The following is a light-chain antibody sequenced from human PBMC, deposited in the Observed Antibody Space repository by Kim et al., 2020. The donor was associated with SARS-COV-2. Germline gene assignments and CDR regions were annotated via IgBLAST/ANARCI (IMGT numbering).Light chain of an antibody. Sequence: EIVMTQSPLSLPVTPGEPASISCRSTQSLLHFNGNNYLDWYLQKPGQSPQLLIYLGSYRAAGVPDRFSGSGSGTVFTLKISAVEAEDVGVYYCMQGLQTPYTFGQGTKLEI. CDR1: QSLLHFNGNNY. J-gene: IGKJ2*01. CDR2: LGS. V-gene: IGKV2-28*01. CDR3: MQGLQTPYT.